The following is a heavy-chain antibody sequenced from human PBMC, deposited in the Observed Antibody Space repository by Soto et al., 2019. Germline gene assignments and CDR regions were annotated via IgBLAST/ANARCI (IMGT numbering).Heavy chain of an antibody. CDR1: GGSISSYY. J-gene: IGHJ4*02. CDR2: ISYSGST. D-gene: IGHD3-22*01. CDR3: AGWMSGSGYYYDY. Sequence: SETLSLTCIVSGGSISSYYWSWIRQPPGKGLERIGYISYSGSTNYNPSLKSRVTITVDMSKNQFSLNLSSVTAADTAVYYCAGWMSGSGYYYDYWGQGTLVTVSS. V-gene: IGHV4-59*01.